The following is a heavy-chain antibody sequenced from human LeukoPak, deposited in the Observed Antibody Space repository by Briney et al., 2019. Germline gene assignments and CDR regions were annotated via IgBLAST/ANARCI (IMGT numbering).Heavy chain of an antibody. CDR1: GFTFSSYW. V-gene: IGHV3-7*01. CDR2: IKQDGSEK. D-gene: IGHD5-18*01. J-gene: IGHJ4*02. Sequence: GGSLRLSCAASGFTFSSYWMSWVRQAPGKGLEWVANIKQDGSEKYYVDSVKGRFTISRDNAKNSLYLQMNDLRAEDTALYYCARDDTGVVTSVGYWGQGTLVTVSS. CDR3: ARDDTGVVTSVGY.